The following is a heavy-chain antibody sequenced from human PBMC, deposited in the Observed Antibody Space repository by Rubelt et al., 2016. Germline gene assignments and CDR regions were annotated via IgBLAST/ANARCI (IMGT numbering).Heavy chain of an antibody. V-gene: IGHV1-69*01. J-gene: IGHJ6*02. CDR1: GGTFSSYA. Sequence: QVQLVQSGAEVKKPGSSVKVSCKASGGTFSSYAIRWVRQAPGLGLEWMGGIIPIFGTANYAQKFQGRVTITADECTGTDYMELSSLRSEDTSVYYWAADRETYDDCWRGSEYGMDVWGQGTTVTVSS. CDR2: IIPIFGTA. D-gene: IGHD3-3*01. CDR3: AADRETYDDCWRGSEYGMDV.